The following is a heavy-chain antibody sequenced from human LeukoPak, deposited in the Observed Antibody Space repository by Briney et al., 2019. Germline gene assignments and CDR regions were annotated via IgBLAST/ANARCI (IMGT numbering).Heavy chain of an antibody. V-gene: IGHV1-18*01. CDR1: GYTFTSYG. Sequence: GASVKVSCKASGYTFTSYGIGWVRQAPGQGLEWMGWISAYNGNTNYAQKLQGRVTMTTDTSTSTAYMELRSLRSDDTAVYYCARDAGGGYYDILTGYYMWDYWGQGTLVTVSS. CDR2: ISAYNGNT. J-gene: IGHJ4*02. D-gene: IGHD3-9*01. CDR3: ARDAGGGYYDILTGYYMWDY.